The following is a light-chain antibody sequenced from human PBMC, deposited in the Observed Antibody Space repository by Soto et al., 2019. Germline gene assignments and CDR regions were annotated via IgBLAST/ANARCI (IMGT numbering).Light chain of an antibody. J-gene: IGLJ1*01. V-gene: IGLV3-1*01. CDR1: KLGDKY. CDR2: QDT. Sequence: SYELTQPPSVSVSPGQTASITCSGDKLGDKYACWYQQKPGQSPVLVIYQDTKRPSGIPERFSGANSGNTATLTISGTQAMDEADYYCQAWDNGTCVFGPGTKLTVL. CDR3: QAWDNGTCV.